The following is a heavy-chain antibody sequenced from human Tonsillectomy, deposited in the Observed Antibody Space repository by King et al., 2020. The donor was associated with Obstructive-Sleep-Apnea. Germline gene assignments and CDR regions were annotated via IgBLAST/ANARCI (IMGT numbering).Heavy chain of an antibody. V-gene: IGHV3-66*01. CDR1: EVTGRSNY. J-gene: IGHJ3*01. Sequence: VQLVESGGGLVQPGGSLRLSCSVSEVTGRSNYMRWVRQAPGKGLEWVAVIYSGGTTYSADSVKGRFTISRDNSENTGYLQMNSVRAEDTAVYYCARGGGGLIIADAFDVWGQGTMVIVSS. CDR2: IYSGGTT. CDR3: ARGGGGLIIADAFDV. D-gene: IGHD2-8*01.